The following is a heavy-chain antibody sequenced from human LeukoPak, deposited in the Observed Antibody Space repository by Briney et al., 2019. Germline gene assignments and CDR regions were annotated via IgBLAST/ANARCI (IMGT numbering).Heavy chain of an antibody. Sequence: SETLSLTCSVSGGFISNYYWSWIRRPAGKGLEWIGRMSTSGKTNYNPSLKSRVTMSVDTSKNQFSLKLSSVTAADTAVYYCARGALSSTSIWGQGTMVTVSS. V-gene: IGHV4-4*07. CDR3: ARGALSSTSI. CDR1: GGFISNYY. J-gene: IGHJ3*02. CDR2: MSTSGKT. D-gene: IGHD2-2*01.